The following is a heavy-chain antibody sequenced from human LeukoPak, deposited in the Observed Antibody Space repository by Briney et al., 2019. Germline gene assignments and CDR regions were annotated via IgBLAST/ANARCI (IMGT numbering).Heavy chain of an antibody. Sequence: PGGSLTLSCAASGFTFSSYEMNWVRQAPGEGLEGVSYISSSGRTIYYADSVKGRFTISRDNAKNSLYLQMNSLRAEDTAVYYCARGAGYSSGWYPGWFDPWGQGTLVTVSS. CDR2: ISSSGRTI. CDR3: ARGAGYSSGWYPGWFDP. D-gene: IGHD6-19*01. V-gene: IGHV3-48*03. CDR1: GFTFSSYE. J-gene: IGHJ5*02.